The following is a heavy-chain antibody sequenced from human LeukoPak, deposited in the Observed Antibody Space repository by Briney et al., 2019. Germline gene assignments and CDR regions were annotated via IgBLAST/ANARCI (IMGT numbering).Heavy chain of an antibody. V-gene: IGHV3-21*01. D-gene: IGHD3-10*01. CDR2: ISSSSSYI. J-gene: IGHJ6*02. Sequence: PGGSLRLSCAAPGFTFSSYAMSWVRQAPGKGLEWVSSISSSSSYIYYADSVKGRFTISRDNAKNSLYLQMNSLRAEDTAVYYCARAPGDGMDVWGQGTTVTVSS. CDR1: GFTFSSYA. CDR3: ARAPGDGMDV.